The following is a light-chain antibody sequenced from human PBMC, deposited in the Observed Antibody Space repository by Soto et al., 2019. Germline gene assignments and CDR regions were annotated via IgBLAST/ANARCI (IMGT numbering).Light chain of an antibody. J-gene: IGKJ1*01. CDR2: KAS. V-gene: IGKV1-5*03. Sequence: DIQMTPSPSTLSASVGDRVTIPCRASQSISSWLAWYQQKPGKAPKLLIYKASSLESGVPSRFSGSGSGTEFTLTISSLQPDDFATYYCQQYNSYSWTFGQGTTVDIK. CDR1: QSISSW. CDR3: QQYNSYSWT.